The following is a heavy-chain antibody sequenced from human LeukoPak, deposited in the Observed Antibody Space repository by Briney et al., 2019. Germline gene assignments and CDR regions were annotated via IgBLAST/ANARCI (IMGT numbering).Heavy chain of an antibody. Sequence: GGSLRLSCAASGFSFSSSWMTWVRQAPGKGLEWVATIKNDGSDKYYVDSVKGRFTLSRDNAKSSLYLQMNSLRVEDTAVYYCADLGYTDGDQGTLVTVSS. D-gene: IGHD2-15*01. CDR2: IKNDGSDK. V-gene: IGHV3-7*01. CDR3: ADLGYTD. J-gene: IGHJ4*02. CDR1: GFSFSSSW.